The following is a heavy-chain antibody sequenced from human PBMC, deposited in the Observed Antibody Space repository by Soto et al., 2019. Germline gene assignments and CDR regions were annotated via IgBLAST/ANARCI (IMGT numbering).Heavy chain of an antibody. Sequence: ASVKVSCKASGYTFTSYAMHWVRQAPGQRLEWMGWINAGNGNTKYSQKFQGRVTITRDTSARTAYMELSSLRSEDTAVYYCARGPYYYDSSGHDYWGQGTLVTVSS. CDR1: GYTFTSYA. CDR3: ARGPYYYDSSGHDY. CDR2: INAGNGNT. V-gene: IGHV1-3*01. D-gene: IGHD3-22*01. J-gene: IGHJ4*02.